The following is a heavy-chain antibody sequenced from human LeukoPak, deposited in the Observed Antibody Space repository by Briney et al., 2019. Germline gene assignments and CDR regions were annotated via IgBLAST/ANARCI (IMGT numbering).Heavy chain of an antibody. V-gene: IGHV3-9*01. CDR3: VRDVLPVSRSGFDQ. CDR2: INWNSGGI. CDR1: GFSFGDYA. D-gene: IGHD3-3*01. Sequence: GRSLRLSCEASGFSFGDYAMHWVRLAPGKGLEWVSTINWNSGGIGYADSVKGRFTISRDNAKNSLYLHLNSLPPEDTAVYYCVRDVLPVSRSGFDQWGQGTLVTVSS. J-gene: IGHJ4*02.